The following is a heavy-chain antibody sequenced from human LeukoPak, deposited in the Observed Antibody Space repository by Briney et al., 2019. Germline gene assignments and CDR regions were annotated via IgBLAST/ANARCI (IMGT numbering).Heavy chain of an antibody. CDR1: GFIFTSNW. V-gene: IGHV3-7*05. J-gene: IGHJ4*02. CDR3: TRGLSTAAN. CDR2: IKQDGSDK. Sequence: GGSLRLSCAASGFIFTSNWMSWVRQAPGKGLEWVANIKQDGSDKYYVDSVKGRFTISRDNAKNSVYLQMNSLRAEDTAVYYCTRGLSTAANWGQGALVTVSS. D-gene: IGHD4-17*01.